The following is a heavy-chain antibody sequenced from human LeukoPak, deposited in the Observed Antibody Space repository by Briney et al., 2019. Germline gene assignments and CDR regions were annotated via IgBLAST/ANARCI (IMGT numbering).Heavy chain of an antibody. V-gene: IGHV3-21*01. D-gene: IGHD2/OR15-2a*01. Sequence: GGSLRLSCLASGFSFNSYTMNWVREAPGEGLEWVSTISPVSSYTWYAESVKGRFTISRDNPKNSLYLQMDSLRAEDTAVYYCVRDVSRRIGMDVWGQGTTVTVSS. J-gene: IGHJ6*02. CDR3: VRDVSRRIGMDV. CDR1: GFSFNSYT. CDR2: ISPVSSYT.